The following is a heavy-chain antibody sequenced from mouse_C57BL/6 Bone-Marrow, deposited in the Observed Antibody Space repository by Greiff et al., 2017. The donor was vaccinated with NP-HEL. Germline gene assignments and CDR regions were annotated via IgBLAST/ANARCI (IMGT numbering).Heavy chain of an antibody. CDR1: GYTFTSYW. CDR3: ARMGRWLLRDFDY. V-gene: IGHV1-55*01. D-gene: IGHD2-3*01. Sequence: VQLQQSGAELVKPGASVKMSCKASGYTFTSYWITWVKQRPGQGLEWIGDIYPGSGSTNYNEKFKSKATMTVDTSSSTAYMQLSSLTSEDSAVYYCARMGRWLLRDFDYWGQGTTLTVSS. CDR2: IYPGSGST. J-gene: IGHJ2*01.